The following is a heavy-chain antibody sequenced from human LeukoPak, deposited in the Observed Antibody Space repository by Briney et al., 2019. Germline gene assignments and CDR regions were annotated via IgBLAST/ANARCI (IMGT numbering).Heavy chain of an antibody. CDR2: IYYSGST. D-gene: IGHD3-10*01. J-gene: IGHJ4*02. CDR1: GGSISSYY. V-gene: IGHV4-59*01. CDR3: ARVRHTYYYGSGSFDY. Sequence: KSSETLSLTCTVSGGSISSYYWSWIRQPPGKGLEWIGYIYYSGSTNYNPSLKSRVTISVDTSKNQFSLKLSSVTAADTAVYYCARVRHTYYYGSGSFDYWGQGTLVTVSS.